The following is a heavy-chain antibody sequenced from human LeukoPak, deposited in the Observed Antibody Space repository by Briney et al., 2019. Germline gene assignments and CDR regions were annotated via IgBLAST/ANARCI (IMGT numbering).Heavy chain of an antibody. V-gene: IGHV4-59*01. CDR1: GVSISSDH. J-gene: IGHJ4*02. Sequence: PSETLSLTCAVSGVSISSDHWSWIRQPPGKGLEWIGYIYCSGDTNYNPSLKSRVTIIADTSKNQLSLKLSSVTAADTAVYYCARGRVSSNYWGQGTLVTVSS. CDR3: ARGRVSSNY. D-gene: IGHD2-8*01. CDR2: IYCSGDT.